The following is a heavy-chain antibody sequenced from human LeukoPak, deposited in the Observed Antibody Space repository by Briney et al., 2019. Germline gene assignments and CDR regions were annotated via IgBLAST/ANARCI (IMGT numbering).Heavy chain of an antibody. CDR3: AREVRGNYYDSSGYYDY. Sequence: GGSLRLSCAASGFTVSSNYMSWVRQAPGKGLEWVSVIYSGGSTYYADSVKGRFTISRDNSKNTLYLQMNSLRAEDTAAYYCAREVRGNYYDSSGYYDYWGQGTLVTVSS. CDR2: IYSGGST. D-gene: IGHD3-22*01. CDR1: GFTVSSNY. J-gene: IGHJ4*02. V-gene: IGHV3-53*01.